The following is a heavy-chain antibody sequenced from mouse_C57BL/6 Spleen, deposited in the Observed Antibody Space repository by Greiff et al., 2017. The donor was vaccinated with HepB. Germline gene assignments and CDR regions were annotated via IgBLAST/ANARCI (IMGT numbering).Heavy chain of an antibody. CDR3: ARDAYYQDYFDY. D-gene: IGHD1-1*01. CDR2: ISSGSSTI. J-gene: IGHJ2*01. V-gene: IGHV5-17*01. CDR1: GFTFSDYG. Sequence: EVHLVESGGGLVKPGGSLKLSCAASGFTFSDYGMHWVRQAPEKGLEWVAYISSGSSTIYYADTVKGRFTISRDNAKNTLFLQMTSLRSEDTAMYYCARDAYYQDYFDYWGQGTTLTVSS.